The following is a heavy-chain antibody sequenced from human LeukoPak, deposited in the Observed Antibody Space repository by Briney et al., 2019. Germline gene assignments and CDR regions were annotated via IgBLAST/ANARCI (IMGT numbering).Heavy chain of an antibody. CDR1: GFTFSSYD. CDR2: ISDDGGST. D-gene: IGHD3-3*01. V-gene: IGHV3-23*01. J-gene: IGHJ3*01. Sequence: GGSLRLSCAASGFTFSSYDMSWVRQAPGKGLEWVSAISDDGGSTYYADSVKGRFTISRDNSKNTLYLQMNSLRAEDTAIYYCAKVLITVFGVVRYDAFDVWGQGTMVTVSS. CDR3: AKVLITVFGVVRYDAFDV.